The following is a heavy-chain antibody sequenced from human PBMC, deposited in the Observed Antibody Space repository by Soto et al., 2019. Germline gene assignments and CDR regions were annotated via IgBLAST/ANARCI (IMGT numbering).Heavy chain of an antibody. J-gene: IGHJ4*02. CDR3: ASLSWYCISTSCQRFDY. V-gene: IGHV4-59*01. Sequence: PSETLSLTCTVSGGSISSYYWSWIRQPPGKGLEWIGYIYYSGSTNYNPSLKSRVTISVDTSKNQFSLKLSSVTAADTAVYYCASLSWYCISTSCQRFDYWGQGTLVTVSS. CDR2: IYYSGST. CDR1: GGSISSYY. D-gene: IGHD2-2*01.